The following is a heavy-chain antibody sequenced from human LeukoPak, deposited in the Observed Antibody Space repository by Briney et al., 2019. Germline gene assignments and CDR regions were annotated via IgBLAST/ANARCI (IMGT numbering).Heavy chain of an antibody. CDR3: AKGRDVDTAMVSFLRYFDY. CDR1: GFSFSSYA. CDR2: ITGSGGST. D-gene: IGHD5-18*01. V-gene: IGHV3-23*01. Sequence: GASLRLSCAASGFSFSSYAMTWVCQAPGQGLEWVSAITGSGGSTKYADSVKGRFTISRDNSKNTLYLQMNSLRAEDTAVYYCAKGRDVDTAMVSFLRYFDYWGQGTLVTVSS. J-gene: IGHJ4*02.